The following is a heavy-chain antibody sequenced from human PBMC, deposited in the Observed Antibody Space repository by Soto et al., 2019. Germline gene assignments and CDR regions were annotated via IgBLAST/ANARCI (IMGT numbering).Heavy chain of an antibody. CDR3: ARPLLATADYYYGTDV. J-gene: IGHJ6*02. Sequence: SETLSLTCTVSGGSITTTHNYWAWIRQPPGKGLEWIGSISYTGSTYYNPSLKGRVSISSDTSKDQFSLKLSSMTAADTGVYFCARPLLATADYYYGTDVWGRGTSVTVSS. CDR1: GGSITTTHNY. D-gene: IGHD5-12*01. V-gene: IGHV4-39*01. CDR2: ISYTGST.